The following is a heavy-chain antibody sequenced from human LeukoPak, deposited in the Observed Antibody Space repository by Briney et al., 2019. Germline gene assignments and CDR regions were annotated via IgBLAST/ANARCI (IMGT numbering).Heavy chain of an antibody. CDR1: GFTFSSYG. CDR3: ARGYDILTGYLYDY. CDR2: IWYDGSNK. J-gene: IGHJ4*02. Sequence: GGSLRLPCAASGFTFSSYGMHWVRQAPGKGLEWVAVIWYDGSNKYYADSVKGRFTISRDNSKNTLYLQMNSLRAEDTAVYYCARGYDILTGYLYDYWGQGTLVTVSS. D-gene: IGHD3-9*01. V-gene: IGHV3-33*01.